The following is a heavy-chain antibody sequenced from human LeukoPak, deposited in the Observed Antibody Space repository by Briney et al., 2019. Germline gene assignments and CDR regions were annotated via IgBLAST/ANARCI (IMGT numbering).Heavy chain of an antibody. Sequence: PGRSLRLSCAASGFTFNRYGMHWVRQAPGKGLEWVAVISYDGSNKYYGDSVKGRFTISRDNSNNTLHLQMNSLKTEDTAVYYCRGVSVYDGDYWGQGTLVTVSS. CDR2: ISYDGSNK. J-gene: IGHJ4*02. CDR1: GFTFNRYG. D-gene: IGHD5/OR15-5a*01. V-gene: IGHV3-30*03. CDR3: RGVSVYDGDY.